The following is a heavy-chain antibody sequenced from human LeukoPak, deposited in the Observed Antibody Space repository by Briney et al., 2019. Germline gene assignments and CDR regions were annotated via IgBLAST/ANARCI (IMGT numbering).Heavy chain of an antibody. V-gene: IGHV3-7*03. Sequence: GGSLRLSCAASGLTFSRCWMSWVRQAPGKGLEWVANIKQDGGLKHYADSVKGRFTISRDNANNSLYLQMNSLRAEDTAVYFCARFAKGYGSGDIDYWGQGTLVTVSS. CDR3: ARFAKGYGSGDIDY. D-gene: IGHD3-10*01. J-gene: IGHJ4*02. CDR2: IKQDGGLK. CDR1: GLTFSRCW.